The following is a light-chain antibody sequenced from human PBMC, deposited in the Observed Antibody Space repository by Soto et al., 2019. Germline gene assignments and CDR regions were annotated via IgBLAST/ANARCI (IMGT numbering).Light chain of an antibody. Sequence: DIQMTQSPSSLSASVGDRVTITCRASLPISNYLAWDQQKPGKIPNLLIYAASTLQAGVPSRLSGSGSGTDFTLPISSLRPEDVAAYYCQKYNSAPLAFGGGTKVEIK. CDR3: QKYNSAPLA. V-gene: IGKV1-27*01. J-gene: IGKJ4*01. CDR1: LPISNY. CDR2: AAS.